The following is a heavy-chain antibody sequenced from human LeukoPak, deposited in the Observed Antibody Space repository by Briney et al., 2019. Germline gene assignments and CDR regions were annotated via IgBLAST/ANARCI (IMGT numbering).Heavy chain of an antibody. J-gene: IGHJ6*02. CDR2: INPKNGGT. CDR1: GYTLTDYY. V-gene: IGHV1-2*02. D-gene: IGHD5-12*01. CDR3: ARASGSGYYGMDV. Sequence: GASVKVSCKTSGYTLTDYYVHWVRQAPGQGLKWMGWINPKNGGTKYTQKFQDRVTMTRDTSISTVYMELSSLRSDDTAVYYCARASGSGYYGMDVWGQGTTVTVSS.